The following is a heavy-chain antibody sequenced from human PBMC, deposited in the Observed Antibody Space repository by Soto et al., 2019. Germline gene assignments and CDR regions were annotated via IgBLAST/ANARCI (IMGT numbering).Heavy chain of an antibody. V-gene: IGHV4-39*01. Sequence: SETMSLTCSVSGYSVSSSDYYWAWIRQPPGKGLEWIGSMLYSGLTYYNPSLKSRVTLSVDTSKNQFSVRLNSVTASDTAVYYCAPLSVSLSGPYGIHVWGQGTTVTVSS. D-gene: IGHD2-15*01. J-gene: IGHJ6*02. CDR3: APLSVSLSGPYGIHV. CDR1: GYSVSSSDYY. CDR2: MLYSGLT.